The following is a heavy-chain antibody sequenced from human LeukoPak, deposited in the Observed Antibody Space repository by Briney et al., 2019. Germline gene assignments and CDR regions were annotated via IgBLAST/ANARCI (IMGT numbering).Heavy chain of an antibody. CDR1: GFSFSDYY. CDR2: SSSSGSST. Sequence: PGGSLRLSCAASGFSFSDYYMNWIRQAPGKGLEWVSYSSSSGSSTYYADSVKGRSTISRDYAKNALFLQMNSLRAEDTAVYYCTAAPNTTPGSLGHWGQGTLVTVSS. D-gene: IGHD6-25*01. V-gene: IGHV3-11*01. J-gene: IGHJ4*02. CDR3: TAAPNTTPGSLGH.